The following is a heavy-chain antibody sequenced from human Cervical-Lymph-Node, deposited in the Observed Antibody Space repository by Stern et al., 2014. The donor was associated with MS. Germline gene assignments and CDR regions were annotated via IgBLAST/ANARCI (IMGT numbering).Heavy chain of an antibody. CDR1: GYSFPNYW. CDR2: SYPGASDV. CDR3: ARGSGRDFFDY. D-gene: IGHD3-3*01. V-gene: IGHV5-51*01. J-gene: IGHJ4*02. Sequence: EVQLVESGAEVKKPGEFLKISCKGSGYSFPNYWNGWVRQMPGKDLEFMGISYPGASDVRYSPSFQGQVTISADKSISTAYLQWSSLKASDTAMYYCARGSGRDFFDYWGQGALVTVSS.